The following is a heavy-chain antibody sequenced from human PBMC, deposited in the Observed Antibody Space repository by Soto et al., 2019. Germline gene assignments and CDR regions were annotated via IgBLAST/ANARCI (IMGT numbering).Heavy chain of an antibody. V-gene: IGHV3-11*01. Sequence: QVQLVESGGGLVKPGGSLRLSCADSGFTFSDYYMSWIRQAPGKGLEWVSYVSSSGTTMYYADSVKGRFTISRDNAKKSLYLQMNSLRAEDTAVYYCARTNWGPYYYYGMDVWGQGTTVTVSS. D-gene: IGHD7-27*01. CDR1: GFTFSDYY. CDR3: ARTNWGPYYYYGMDV. CDR2: VSSSGTTM. J-gene: IGHJ6*02.